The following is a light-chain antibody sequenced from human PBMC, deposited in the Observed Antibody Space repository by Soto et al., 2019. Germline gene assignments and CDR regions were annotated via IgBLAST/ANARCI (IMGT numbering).Light chain of an antibody. CDR2: GAS. CDR1: QSVSSSY. V-gene: IGKV3-20*01. J-gene: IGKJ3*01. Sequence: EMVMTQSPVTLSVSPGESATLSCRASQSVSSSYLAWYQQKPGQAPRLLIYGASSRATGIPDRFSGSGSGTDFTLTITRLEPEDFAVYYCQQYGSSPFTFGPGTKVDIK. CDR3: QQYGSSPFT.